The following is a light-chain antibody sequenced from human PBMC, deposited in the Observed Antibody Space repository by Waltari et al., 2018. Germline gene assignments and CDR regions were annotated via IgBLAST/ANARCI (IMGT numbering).Light chain of an antibody. V-gene: IGLV2-11*01. CDR2: HVS. Sequence: QSALTQPRSVSGSPGHSVTLSCPGTSSDGGGYNYVSWYQQHPGKAPKLMIFHVSKRPSGVPDRFSGSKSGNTASLTISGLQAEDEADYYCCSYAGYYTIFGGGTKLTVL. J-gene: IGLJ2*01. CDR1: SSDGGGYNY. CDR3: CSYAGYYTI.